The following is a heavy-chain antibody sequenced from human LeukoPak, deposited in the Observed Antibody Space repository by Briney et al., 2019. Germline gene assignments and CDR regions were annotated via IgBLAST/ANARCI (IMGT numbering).Heavy chain of an antibody. J-gene: IGHJ4*02. CDR1: GGSISSSSYY. D-gene: IGHD2-21*02. CDR3: ARHATGVTYYFAY. Sequence: SETLSLTCTVSGGSISSSSYYWGWIRQPPGKGLEWIGSIYYSGSTYYNPSLKSRVTISVDTSKNQFSLKLSSVTAADTAVYYCARHATGVTYYFAYWGQGTLVTVSS. V-gene: IGHV4-39*01. CDR2: IYYSGST.